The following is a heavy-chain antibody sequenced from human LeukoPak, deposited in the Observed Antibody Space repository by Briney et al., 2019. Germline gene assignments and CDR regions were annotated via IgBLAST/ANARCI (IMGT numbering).Heavy chain of an antibody. D-gene: IGHD3-22*01. V-gene: IGHV1-18*04. CDR3: ARVRDYYASSDYSDY. J-gene: IGHJ4*02. CDR1: GYTFTSYY. Sequence: GASVKVSCKTSGYTFTSYYVSWVRQAPGQGLEWMGWTSGYNAKTKYVQKFQGRITMTIDTSTTTAYMEQRSLTFDDTAVYYCARVRDYYASSDYSDYWGQGTLVTVSS. CDR2: TSGYNAKT.